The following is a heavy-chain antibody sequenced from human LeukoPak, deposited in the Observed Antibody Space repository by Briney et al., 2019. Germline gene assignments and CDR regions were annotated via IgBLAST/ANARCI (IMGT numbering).Heavy chain of an antibody. CDR3: ARDSSGWSNGGKWFDP. D-gene: IGHD6-19*01. V-gene: IGHV3-21*01. J-gene: IGHJ5*02. Sequence: GGSLRLSCVASGFTFKIYDMNWVRQAPGKALEWVSSISRFGSYIYYADSVRGRFTISRDDAKNSLYLQINNLRAEDTAVYFCARDSSGWSNGGKWFDPWGQGTLVTVSS. CDR2: ISRFGSYI. CDR1: GFTFKIYD.